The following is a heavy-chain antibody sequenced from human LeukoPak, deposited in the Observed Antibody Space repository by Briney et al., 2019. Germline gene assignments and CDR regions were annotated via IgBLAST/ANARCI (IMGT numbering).Heavy chain of an antibody. J-gene: IGHJ4*02. V-gene: IGHV3-21*01. Sequence: PGGSLRLSCAASGFTFSSYSMNWVRQAPGKGLEWVSFIRSSSSYIYYADSVKGRFTISRDNAKNSLFLQMNSLRAEDTAVYYCAREHASGNFDYWGQGTLVTVSS. D-gene: IGHD3-10*01. CDR2: IRSSSSYI. CDR3: AREHASGNFDY. CDR1: GFTFSSYS.